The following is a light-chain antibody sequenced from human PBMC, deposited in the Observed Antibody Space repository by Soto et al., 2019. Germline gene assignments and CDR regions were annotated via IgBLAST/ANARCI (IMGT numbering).Light chain of an antibody. CDR3: QQFSSYPLT. CDR2: AAS. J-gene: IGKJ4*01. CDR1: QDISSW. V-gene: IGKV1-12*01. Sequence: DIQMTQSPSSVSASVGDSVTITCRASQDISSWVAWYQQKPGKAPKLLISAASSLQSGVPGRFSGSGSGTDFTLTISRLEPEDFAVYYCQQFSSYPLTFGGGTKVDIK.